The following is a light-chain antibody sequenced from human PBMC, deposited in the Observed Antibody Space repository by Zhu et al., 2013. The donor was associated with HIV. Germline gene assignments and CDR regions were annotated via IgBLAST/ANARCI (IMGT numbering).Light chain of an antibody. J-gene: IGKJ1*01. Sequence: DIVMTQSPDSLSVSLGERSTINCKSSQSVLYSSNNNNYLAWYQQKPGQPPKLLIYWASTRESGVPDRFSGSGSGTDFTPTISSLQAEDVAVYYCQQYYSTPTFGQGTKVEIK. CDR3: QQYYSTPT. V-gene: IGKV4-1*01. CDR2: WAS. CDR1: QSVLYSSNNNNY.